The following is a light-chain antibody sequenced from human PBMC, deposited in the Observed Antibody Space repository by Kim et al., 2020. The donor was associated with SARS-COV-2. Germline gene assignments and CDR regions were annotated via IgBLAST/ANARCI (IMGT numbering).Light chain of an antibody. CDR1: KLGDKY. J-gene: IGLJ2*01. Sequence: SYELTQPPSVSVSPGQTASITCSGDKLGDKYACWYQQKPGQSPVLVIYQDSKRPSGIPERFSGSNSGNTATLTISGTQAMDEADYYCQERDWSTADVVFG. CDR3: QERDWSTADVV. V-gene: IGLV3-1*01. CDR2: QDS.